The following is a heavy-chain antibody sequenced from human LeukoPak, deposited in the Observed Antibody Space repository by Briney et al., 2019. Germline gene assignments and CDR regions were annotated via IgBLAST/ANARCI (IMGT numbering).Heavy chain of an antibody. CDR1: GFTFDDYA. V-gene: IGHV3-9*01. Sequence: GRSLRLSCAASGFTFDDYAMHWVRQAPGKGLEWVSGISWNSGSIGYADSVKGRFTISRDSAKNSLYLQMNSLRAEDTALYYCAKAISGYDDYYYGMDVWGQGTTVTVSS. CDR3: AKAISGYDDYYYGMDV. CDR2: ISWNSGSI. J-gene: IGHJ6*02. D-gene: IGHD5-12*01.